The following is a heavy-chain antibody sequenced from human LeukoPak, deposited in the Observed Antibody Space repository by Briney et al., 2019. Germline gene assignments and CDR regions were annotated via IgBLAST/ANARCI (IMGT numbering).Heavy chain of an antibody. J-gene: IGHJ4*02. CDR2: IKQDGSET. V-gene: IGHV3-7*01. CDR3: ANGDGFDY. CDR1: GFTFSTYW. D-gene: IGHD5-24*01. Sequence: GGSLRLSCATSGFTFSTYWMSWVRQAPGKGLEWVANIKQDGSETYYADSVKGRFTIFRDNAKNSLYLQMHSLRVEDTAVYYCANGDGFDYWGQGTLVTVSS.